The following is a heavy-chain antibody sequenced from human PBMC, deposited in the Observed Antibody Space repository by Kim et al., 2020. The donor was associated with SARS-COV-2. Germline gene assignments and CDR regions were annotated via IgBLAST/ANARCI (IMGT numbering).Heavy chain of an antibody. Sequence: GGSLRLSCAASGFTFSSYAMSWVRQAPGKGLEWVSGISSSGGSTYYADSVKGRFTISRDNSKNTLYLQMNSLIAEDTAVYYCARQGIGRYCSGGSCYFFDSWGQGTLVTVSS. CDR2: ISSSGGST. D-gene: IGHD2-15*01. CDR3: ARQGIGRYCSGGSCYFFDS. V-gene: IGHV3-23*01. J-gene: IGHJ4*02. CDR1: GFTFSSYA.